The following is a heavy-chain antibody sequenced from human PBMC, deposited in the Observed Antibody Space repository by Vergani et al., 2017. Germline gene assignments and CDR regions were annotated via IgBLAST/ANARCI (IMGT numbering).Heavy chain of an antibody. D-gene: IGHD6-6*01. CDR2: ISSSGNYI. CDR3: ARGDSSSSEGDYFDY. J-gene: IGHJ4*02. V-gene: IGHV3-21*01. Sequence: EVQLVESGGGLVKPGGSLRLSCVASGFTFTTYGMGWVRQAPGKGLEWVSSISSSGNYIYYTDSMKGRFTISRDNAKSSLSLQMNSLRAEDTAEYYCARGDSSSSEGDYFDYWGQGTLVTVSS. CDR1: GFTFTTYG.